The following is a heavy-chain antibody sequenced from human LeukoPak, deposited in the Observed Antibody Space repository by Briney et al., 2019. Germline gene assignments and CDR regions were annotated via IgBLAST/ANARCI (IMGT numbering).Heavy chain of an antibody. Sequence: SGGSLRLSCAASGFPFSSYAMSWVRQGPGKGLEWVSSITGSGGDTYYRDSVKGRFTISRDNSKNTLYLQMSSLRAEDTAVYYCTTYSTSWFFDYWGQGTLVTVSS. J-gene: IGHJ4*02. CDR3: TTYSTSWFFDY. CDR1: GFPFSSYA. D-gene: IGHD6-13*01. CDR2: ITGSGGDT. V-gene: IGHV3-23*01.